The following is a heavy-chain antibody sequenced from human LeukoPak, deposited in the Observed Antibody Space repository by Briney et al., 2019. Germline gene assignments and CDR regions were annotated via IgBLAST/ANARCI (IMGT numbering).Heavy chain of an antibody. CDR3: ARDFDDVNGDFYYIPDF. J-gene: IGHJ4*02. CDR2: IRYDGTKK. Sequence: PGGSLRLSCAASGFQFSRNGMHWVRQAPGKGLEWVAFIRYDGTKKFYGDSVRGRFTIPRDNSKNTLYLEMNSLRHEDTAVYPCARDFDDVNGDFYYIPDFWGQGTLVTVSS. V-gene: IGHV3-30*02. D-gene: IGHD3-10*02. CDR1: GFQFSRNG.